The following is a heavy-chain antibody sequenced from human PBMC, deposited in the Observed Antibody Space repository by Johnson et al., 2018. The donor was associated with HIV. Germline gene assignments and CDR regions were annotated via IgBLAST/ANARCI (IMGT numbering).Heavy chain of an antibody. Sequence: QVQVVESGGGVVQPGRSLRLSCAASGFTFSSYAMHWVRQAPGKGLEWVAVISYDGSNKYYADSVKGRFTISRDNSKNKLYLQMNSLRAEDTAVYYCAREEGAFDIWGQGTMVTVSS. CDR1: GFTFSSYA. V-gene: IGHV3-30*04. J-gene: IGHJ3*02. CDR3: AREEGAFDI. CDR2: ISYDGSNK.